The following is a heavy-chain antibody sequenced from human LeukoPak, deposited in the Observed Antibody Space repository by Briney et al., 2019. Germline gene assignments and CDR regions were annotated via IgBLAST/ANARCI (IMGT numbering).Heavy chain of an antibody. CDR1: GFTFSIYA. D-gene: IGHD6-19*01. J-gene: IGHJ6*02. CDR2: ISGSVGNT. Sequence: GGSLSLSCAVSGFTFSIYAMSWVRQAPGKGLEWVSAISGSVGNTYYADSVKGRFTISRDNSKNTLYLQMNSLRAEDRAVYYCAKGESGWYWAHYYYYGMDVWGQGTTVTVSS. CDR3: AKGESGWYWAHYYYYGMDV. V-gene: IGHV3-23*01.